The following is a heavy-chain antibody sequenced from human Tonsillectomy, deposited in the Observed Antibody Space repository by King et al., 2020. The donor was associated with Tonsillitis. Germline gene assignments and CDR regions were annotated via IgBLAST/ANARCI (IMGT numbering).Heavy chain of an antibody. CDR2: ISGSGGST. CDR3: AKTDDYGAGGANWRRKPCGPKDY. CDR1: GFTFSSYA. V-gene: IGHV3-23*04. D-gene: IGHD4/OR15-4a*01. J-gene: IGHJ4*02. Sequence: VQLVESGGGLVQPGGSLRLSCAASGFTFSSYAMSWVRQAPGKWLEWVSAISGSGGSTYYADSVNGRFTISRDNSKNTLYLQMNSLRAEDTAVYYCAKTDDYGAGGANWRRKPCGPKDYWGQGTLGTVSS.